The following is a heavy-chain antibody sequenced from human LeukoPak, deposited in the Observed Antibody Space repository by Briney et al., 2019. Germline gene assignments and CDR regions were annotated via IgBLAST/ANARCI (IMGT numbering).Heavy chain of an antibody. Sequence: GGSLRLSCAASGLTFSSYSMHWVRQVPGKGLVWVSRINSDGSSTSYADSVKGRFTISRDNAKNTLYLQMNSLRAEDTAVYYCARGSKRSGWHSWFDPWGQGAVDTVCS. V-gene: IGHV3-74*01. D-gene: IGHD6-25*01. CDR1: GLTFSSYS. J-gene: IGHJ5*02. CDR2: INSDGSST. CDR3: ARGSKRSGWHSWFDP.